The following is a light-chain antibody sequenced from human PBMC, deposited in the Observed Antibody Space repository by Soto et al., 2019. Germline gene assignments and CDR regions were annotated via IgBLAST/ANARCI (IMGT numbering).Light chain of an antibody. CDR3: SSYTTSTTRV. Sequence: QSALTQPASVSGSPGQSITISCTGSSSDVGVYDYVSWYQQHPGKAPKLLIYDVSNRPAGISNRFSGSKSGNXASLTISGLQAEDEADYYCSSYTTSTTRVFGGGTKLTVL. J-gene: IGLJ2*01. CDR1: SSDVGVYDY. V-gene: IGLV2-14*03. CDR2: DVS.